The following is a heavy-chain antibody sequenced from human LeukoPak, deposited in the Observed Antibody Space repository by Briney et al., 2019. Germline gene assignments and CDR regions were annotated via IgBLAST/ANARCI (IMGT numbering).Heavy chain of an antibody. CDR1: GFTFSSYS. Sequence: GGSLRLSCAASGFTFSSYSMNWVRQALGKGLEWVSSISSSSSYIYYADSVKGRFTISRDNAKNSLYLQMNSLRAEDTAVYYCAREAYYDSSGYSIDIWGQGTMVTVSS. CDR2: ISSSSSYI. V-gene: IGHV3-21*01. J-gene: IGHJ3*02. D-gene: IGHD3-22*01. CDR3: AREAYYDSSGYSIDI.